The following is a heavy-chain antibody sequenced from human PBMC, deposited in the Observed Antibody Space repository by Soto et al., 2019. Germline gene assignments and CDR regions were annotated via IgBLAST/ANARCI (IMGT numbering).Heavy chain of an antibody. D-gene: IGHD3-10*01. V-gene: IGHV3-66*01. Sequence: GGSLRLSCAASGFTVSSNYMSWVRQAPGKGLEWVSVIYSGGSTYYADSVKGRFTISRDNSKNTLYLQMNSLRAEDTAVYYCARDLGAYGSGSPFDYWGQGTLVTVSS. J-gene: IGHJ4*02. CDR2: IYSGGST. CDR3: ARDLGAYGSGSPFDY. CDR1: GFTVSSNY.